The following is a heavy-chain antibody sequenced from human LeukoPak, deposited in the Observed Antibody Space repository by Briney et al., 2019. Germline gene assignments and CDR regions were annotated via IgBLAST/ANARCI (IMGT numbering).Heavy chain of an antibody. J-gene: IGHJ4*01. CDR1: GFTFSIYA. Sequence: GGSLRLSCAASGFTFSIYAISWVRQAPGKGLEWVSGISGVAGRTYYADSMQGRFTISRDHSRNTLYLQMNSLRVEDTAVYYCAKDHRWNDAPCYFECWGDGTLVTVSS. CDR2: ISGVAGRT. D-gene: IGHD1-1*01. V-gene: IGHV3-23*01. CDR3: AKDHRWNDAPCYFEC.